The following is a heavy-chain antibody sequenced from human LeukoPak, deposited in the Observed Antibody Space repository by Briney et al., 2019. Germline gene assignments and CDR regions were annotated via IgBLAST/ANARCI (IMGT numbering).Heavy chain of an antibody. Sequence: RGASVNVSCMVSGYTLTELSMHWVRQAPGKGLEWMGGFDPEDGETIYAQKFQGRVTMTEDTSTDTAYMELSSLRSEDTAVYYCATESWGYCGGDCYEWGQGTLVTVSS. CDR3: ATESWGYCGGDCYE. V-gene: IGHV1-24*01. D-gene: IGHD2-21*02. J-gene: IGHJ4*02. CDR2: FDPEDGET. CDR1: GYTLTELS.